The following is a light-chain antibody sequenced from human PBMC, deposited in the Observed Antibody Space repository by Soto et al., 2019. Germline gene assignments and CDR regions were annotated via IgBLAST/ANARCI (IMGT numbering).Light chain of an antibody. V-gene: IGKV3-15*01. CDR2: GAS. J-gene: IGKJ1*01. CDR1: QSVSSN. Sequence: EIVMTQSPATLSVSLGERATLSCRASQSVSSNLAWYQQKPGQAPSLLIYGASTRATGFPARFSGSGSGTEFTLTISSLQSEDFAVYYGQQYSNWWTFGQGTKVEIK. CDR3: QQYSNWWT.